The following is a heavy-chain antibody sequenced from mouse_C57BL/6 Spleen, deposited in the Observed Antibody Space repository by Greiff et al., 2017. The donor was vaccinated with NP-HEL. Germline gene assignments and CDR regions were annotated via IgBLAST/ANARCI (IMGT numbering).Heavy chain of an antibody. Sequence: QVQLQQPGAELVKPGDSVKMSCKASGYTFTSYWITWVKQRPGQGLEWIGDIYPGSGSTNYNEKFKSKAPLTVDTSSSTAYMQRSSLTSEDTAVYYCARADIYDGYYVPYYWGQVTTLTVSS. J-gene: IGHJ2*01. CDR1: GYTFTSYW. V-gene: IGHV1-55*01. CDR3: ARADIYDGYYVPYY. D-gene: IGHD2-3*01. CDR2: IYPGSGST.